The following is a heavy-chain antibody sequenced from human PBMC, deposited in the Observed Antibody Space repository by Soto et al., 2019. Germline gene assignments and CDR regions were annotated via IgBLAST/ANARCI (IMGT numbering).Heavy chain of an antibody. CDR2: IWYDGSNK. V-gene: IGHV3-33*08. D-gene: IGHD4-17*01. Sequence: GGSLRLSCAASGFTFSSYTMNWVRQAPGKGLEWVAVIWYDGSNKYYADSVKGRFTISRDNSKNTLYLQMNSLRAEDTAVYYCASRRNPYGAYAYWGQGTLVTVSS. CDR3: ASRRNPYGAYAY. CDR1: GFTFSSYT. J-gene: IGHJ4*02.